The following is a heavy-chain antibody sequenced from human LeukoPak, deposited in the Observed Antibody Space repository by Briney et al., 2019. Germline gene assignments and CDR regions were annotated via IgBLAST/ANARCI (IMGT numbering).Heavy chain of an antibody. D-gene: IGHD3-9*01. CDR1: GYIFTAYY. Sequence: GASVTVSRTTSGYIFTAYYMHWVRQAPGQGLEWMGRINPKSGDTNYAQKFQGRVTMSWDTSLSTGYVELRRLRYDDTAVYFCARDDILSGNYPPFDFWGQGSLVTVSS. V-gene: IGHV1-2*06. CDR3: ARDDILSGNYPPFDF. J-gene: IGHJ4*02. CDR2: INPKSGDT.